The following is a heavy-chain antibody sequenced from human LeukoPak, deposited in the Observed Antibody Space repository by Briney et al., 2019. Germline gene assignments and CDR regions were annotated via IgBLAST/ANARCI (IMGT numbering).Heavy chain of an antibody. CDR2: INSDGSST. CDR3: ARDLYGSGSYPLYYYYHYMDV. Sequence: GGSLRLSCAASGFTFSSYWMHWVRQAPGKGLVWVSRINSDGSSTSYADSVKGRFTISRDNAKNTLYLQMNSLRAEDTAVYYCARDLYGSGSYPLYYYYHYMDVWGKGTTVTISS. V-gene: IGHV3-74*01. J-gene: IGHJ6*03. CDR1: GFTFSSYW. D-gene: IGHD3-10*01.